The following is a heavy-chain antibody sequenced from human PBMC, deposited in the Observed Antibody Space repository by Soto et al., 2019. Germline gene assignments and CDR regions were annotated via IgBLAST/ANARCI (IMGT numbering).Heavy chain of an antibody. CDR1: GFTFSSYA. V-gene: IGHV3-21*04. CDR2: ISSTSSYT. Sequence: PGGSLRLSCAASGFTFSSYAMNWVRQTQEKGLEWVSSISSTSSYTHYSDSVKGRFSISRDTSQSTLYLQMNSLRADDTAMYYCARWSYLDYWGQGTRVPVSS. D-gene: IGHD3-3*01. J-gene: IGHJ4*02. CDR3: ARWSYLDY.